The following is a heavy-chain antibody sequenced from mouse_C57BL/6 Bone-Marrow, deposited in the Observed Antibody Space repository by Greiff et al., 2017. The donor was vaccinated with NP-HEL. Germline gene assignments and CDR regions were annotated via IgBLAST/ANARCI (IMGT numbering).Heavy chain of an antibody. CDR3: ARGYYGYYYYAMDY. V-gene: IGHV1-42*01. CDR1: GYSFTGYY. Sequence: VQLQQSGPELVKPGASVKISCKASGYSFTGYYMNWVKQSPEKSLEWIGEINPSTGGTTYNQKFKAKATLTVDKSSSTAYMQLKSLTSEDSAVYYCARGYYGYYYYAMDYWGQGTSVTVSS. D-gene: IGHD2-2*01. J-gene: IGHJ4*01. CDR2: INPSTGGT.